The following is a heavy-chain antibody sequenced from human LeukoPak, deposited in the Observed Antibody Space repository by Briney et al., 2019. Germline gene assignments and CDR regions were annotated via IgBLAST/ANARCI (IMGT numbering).Heavy chain of an antibody. D-gene: IGHD5-12*01. J-gene: IGHJ5*02. V-gene: IGHV3-21*01. CDR1: GFTFSIYS. CDR3: ARDGTPLSGYDPNWFDP. Sequence: GGSLRLSCAASGFTFSIYSMNWVRQAPGKGLEWVSSISSSSSYIYYADSVKGRFTISRDNAKNSLYLQMNSLRAEDTAVYYCARDGTPLSGYDPNWFDPWGQGTLVTVSS. CDR2: ISSSSSYI.